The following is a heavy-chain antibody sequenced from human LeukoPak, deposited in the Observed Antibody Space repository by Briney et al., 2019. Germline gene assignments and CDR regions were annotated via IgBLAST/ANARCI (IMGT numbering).Heavy chain of an antibody. CDR1: GFTFSNYV. Sequence: GGSLRLSCAASGFTFSNYVMSWVRQAPGKGLEWVSGISGSGGRTFYADSVKGRFTISRDNSKTTLYLQMNSLRAEDTAVYYCAKDSRRDQLPFSFDHWGQGTLVIVSS. CDR2: ISGSGGRT. V-gene: IGHV3-23*01. CDR3: AKDSRRDQLPFSFDH. D-gene: IGHD1-1*01. J-gene: IGHJ4*02.